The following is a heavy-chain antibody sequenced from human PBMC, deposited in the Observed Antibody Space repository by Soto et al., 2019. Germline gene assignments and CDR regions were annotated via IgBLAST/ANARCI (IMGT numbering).Heavy chain of an antibody. V-gene: IGHV1-46*01. J-gene: IGHJ4*02. Sequence: QVQLMQSGAEVKKPGASVKVSCKASGDTFTDYYIHWVRQAPGQGLEWMGTVNPSGGHTTYAQHFLGRVTMTRDTSTSTLYMELTSLTSEDTAVYYCARGGHAVVVTAALDYWGQGTLVTVSS. CDR3: ARGGHAVVVTAALDY. CDR2: VNPSGGHT. CDR1: GDTFTDYY. D-gene: IGHD2-21*02.